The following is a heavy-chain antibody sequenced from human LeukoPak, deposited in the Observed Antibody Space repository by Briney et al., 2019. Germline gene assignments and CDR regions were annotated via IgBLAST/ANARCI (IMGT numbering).Heavy chain of an antibody. CDR2: IYHSGST. J-gene: IGHJ5*02. CDR1: GGSISSGGYS. CDR3: ARFLGAEGWFDP. V-gene: IGHV4-30-2*01. Sequence: PSETLSLTCAVSGGSISSGGYSWSWIRQPPGKGLEWIGYIYHSGSTYYNPSLKSRVTISGDRSKNQFSLKLNSLTAADTAVYYCARFLGAEGWFDPWGQGTLVTVSS.